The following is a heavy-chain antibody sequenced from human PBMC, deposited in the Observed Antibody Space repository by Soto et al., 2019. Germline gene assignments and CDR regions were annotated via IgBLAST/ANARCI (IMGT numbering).Heavy chain of an antibody. J-gene: IGHJ4*02. CDR2: INPNSGGT. CDR1: GYTFSDYY. CDR3: ARRSSGWSDY. D-gene: IGHD6-19*01. V-gene: IGHV1-2*02. Sequence: QVQLVQSGAEVKKPGASVKVSCKASGYTFSDYYMHWVRQAPGQGREWMGWINPNSGGTNYAQKFQGRVTMTRDTSISTAYMELSSLTSDATAMFYCARRSSGWSDYWGQGTLVTVSS.